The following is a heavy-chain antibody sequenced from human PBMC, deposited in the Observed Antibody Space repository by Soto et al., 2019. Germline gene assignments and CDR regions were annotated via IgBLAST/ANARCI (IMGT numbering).Heavy chain of an antibody. D-gene: IGHD3-10*01. CDR1: GFTFSSYA. CDR3: AKSPPPRWFGVWSCDY. J-gene: IGHJ4*02. CDR2: ISGSGGST. Sequence: EVQLLESGGGLVQPGGSLRLSCAASGFTFSSYAMSWVRQAPGKGLEWVSAISGSGGSTYYADSVKGRFTISRDNSKNTMYQQMNRLRAEDTAVYYCAKSPPPRWFGVWSCDYWGQGTLVTVSS. V-gene: IGHV3-23*01.